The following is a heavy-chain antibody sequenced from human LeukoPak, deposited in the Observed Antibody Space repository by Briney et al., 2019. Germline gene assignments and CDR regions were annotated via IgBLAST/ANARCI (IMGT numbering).Heavy chain of an antibody. D-gene: IGHD4-17*01. J-gene: IGHJ4*02. CDR3: ARAYGDYVPFDY. Sequence: PGGSLRLSCAASGFTFSSYAMSWVRQAPGKGLEWGSAISGSGGSTYYADSVKGRFTISRDNSKNTLYLQMNSLRAEDTAVYYCARAYGDYVPFDYWGQGTLVTVSS. CDR2: ISGSGGST. V-gene: IGHV3-23*01. CDR1: GFTFSSYA.